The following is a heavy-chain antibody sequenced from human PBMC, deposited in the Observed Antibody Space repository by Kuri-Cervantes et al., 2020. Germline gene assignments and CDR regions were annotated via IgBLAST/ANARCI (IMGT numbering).Heavy chain of an antibody. CDR2: INTSGGST. Sequence: ASVKVSCKASGYTFTSYYMHWVRQAPGQGLEWMGIINTSGGSTSYAQKFQGRVTMNTNTSISKAYMELSSRRSEDTAVYYCARSEVCGGESYFDDWGQGTLVTVSS. CDR3: ARSEVCGGESYFDD. V-gene: IGHV1-46*01. J-gene: IGHJ4*02. D-gene: IGHD2-21*01. CDR1: GYTFTSYY.